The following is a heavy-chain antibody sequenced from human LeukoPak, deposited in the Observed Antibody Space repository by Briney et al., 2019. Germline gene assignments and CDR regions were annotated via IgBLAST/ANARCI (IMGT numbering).Heavy chain of an antibody. V-gene: IGHV3-13*01. Sequence: GGSLRLCCAASGFTFSSYDMHWVRQVAGKGLEWVSSIGTIGDTFYPGSVKGRFTISRENAKNSLYLQMNSLRAGDTAVYYCARATVIGTVPVPGFLDVWGKGTTVTVSS. J-gene: IGHJ6*04. CDR2: IGTIGDT. D-gene: IGHD6-19*01. CDR3: ARATVIGTVPVPGFLDV. CDR1: GFTFSSYD.